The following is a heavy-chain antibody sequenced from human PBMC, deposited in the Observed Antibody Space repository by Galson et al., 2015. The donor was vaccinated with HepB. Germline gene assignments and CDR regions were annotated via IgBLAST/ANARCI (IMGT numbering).Heavy chain of an antibody. CDR3: ARGALVGVVGGIQNHWFDP. V-gene: IGHV1-18*01. D-gene: IGHD2-15*01. CDR1: GYRFSTYP. Sequence: SVKVSCKASGYRFSTYPITWVRQAPGQGLEWMGWINPYNGDTKYARKFQGRVTMTTDTSTRTAYMELRSLRSGDTAVYYCARGALVGVVGGIQNHWFDPWGQGTLVTVSS. J-gene: IGHJ5*02. CDR2: INPYNGDT.